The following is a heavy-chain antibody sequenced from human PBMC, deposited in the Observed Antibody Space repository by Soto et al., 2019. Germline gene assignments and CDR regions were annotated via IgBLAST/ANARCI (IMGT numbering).Heavy chain of an antibody. CDR3: ARDLRHSYGYLEVDDY. Sequence: GGSLRLSCAASGFTFSSYAMHWVRQAPGKGLEWVAVISYDGSNKYYADSVKGRFTISRDNSKNTLYLQMNSLRAEDTAVYYCARDLRHSYGYLEVDDYSGQATLVSVSS. CDR2: ISYDGSNK. V-gene: IGHV3-30-3*01. J-gene: IGHJ4*02. D-gene: IGHD5-18*01. CDR1: GFTFSSYA.